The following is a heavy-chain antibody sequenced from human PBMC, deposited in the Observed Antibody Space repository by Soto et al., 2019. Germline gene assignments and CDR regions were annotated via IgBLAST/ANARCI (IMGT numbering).Heavy chain of an antibody. CDR3: ARDRHYYGSGSPEYNWFDP. Sequence: ASETLSLTCTVSGGSISSGGYYWSWIRQHPGKGLEWIGYIYYSGNTYYNPSLKSRVTISVDTSKNQFSLKLSSVTAADTAVYYCARDRHYYGSGSPEYNWFDPWGQGTLVTSPQ. CDR2: IYYSGNT. CDR1: GGSISSGGYY. D-gene: IGHD3-10*01. J-gene: IGHJ5*02. V-gene: IGHV4-31*03.